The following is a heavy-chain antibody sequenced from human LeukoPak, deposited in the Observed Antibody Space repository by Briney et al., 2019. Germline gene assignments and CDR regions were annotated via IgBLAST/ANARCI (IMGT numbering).Heavy chain of an antibody. D-gene: IGHD2-15*01. CDR3: ARGRLHFDS. Sequence: PGGSLRLSCAASGFTFSTYAMSWVRQAPGKGLEWVSGLDWNGGTKRYVDSVRGRFTISRDNANNSLFLQMNSLRVEDTALYYCARGRLHFDSWGQGTLVTVSP. CDR2: LDWNGGTK. V-gene: IGHV3-20*04. CDR1: GFTFSTYA. J-gene: IGHJ4*02.